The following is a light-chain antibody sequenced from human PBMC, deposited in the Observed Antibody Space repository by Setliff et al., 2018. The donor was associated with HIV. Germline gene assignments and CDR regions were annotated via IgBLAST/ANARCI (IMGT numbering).Light chain of an antibody. CDR2: EVS. CDR3: SSYTSSSPLD. CDR1: SSDVGGYNY. V-gene: IGLV2-14*01. Sequence: QSVLTQPASVSGSPGQSITISCTGTSSDVGGYNYVSWYQQHPGKAPKLMIYEVSNRPSGVSNRFSGSKSGNTASLTISGLQAEGEADYYCSSYTSSSPLDFGTGTKVTVL. J-gene: IGLJ1*01.